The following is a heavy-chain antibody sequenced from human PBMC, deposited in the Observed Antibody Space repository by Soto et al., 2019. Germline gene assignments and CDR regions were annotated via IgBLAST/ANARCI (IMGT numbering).Heavy chain of an antibody. Sequence: QLQLQESGPGLVKPSETLSLTCTVSGGSFSSGYYSWAWIRQPPGKGLEWVGTSYYGGSTYYNPFLQSRTTLSVHTSKNQSHLKLNSGTAADMAVYYCARRGEVTINYDSHMDSWGKGTTVIVSS. V-gene: IGHV4-39*01. CDR3: ARRGEVTINYDSHMDS. CDR2: SYYGGST. CDR1: GGSFSSGYYS. D-gene: IGHD4-17*01. J-gene: IGHJ6*03.